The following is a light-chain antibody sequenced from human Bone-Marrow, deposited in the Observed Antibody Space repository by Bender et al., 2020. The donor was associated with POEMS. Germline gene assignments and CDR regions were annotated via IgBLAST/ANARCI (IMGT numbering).Light chain of an antibody. CDR2: EAT. CDR3: SSFSMSPSPHYV. CDR1: TSDVGAYKY. V-gene: IGLV2-14*01. Sequence: QSALTQPASVSGSPGQSITISCTGTTSDVGAYKYVSWYQQHPGKAPKLLIYEATMRPSGVSDRFSGSKSGNTASLTISGLQAEDEADYYCSSFSMSPSPHYVFGTGTKVTVL. J-gene: IGLJ1*01.